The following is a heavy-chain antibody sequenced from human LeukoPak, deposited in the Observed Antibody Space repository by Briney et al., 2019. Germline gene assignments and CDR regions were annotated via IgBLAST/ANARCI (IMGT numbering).Heavy chain of an antibody. CDR1: GGSISSYY. D-gene: IGHD6-6*01. CDR3: ARHASLSIAAYFEY. J-gene: IGHJ4*02. CDR2: IYYSGST. Sequence: SETLSLTCTVSGGSISSYYWGWIRQPPGKGLEWIGTIYYSGSTYHNPSLKSRVTISVDTSKNQFSLKLSSVTAADTAVYYCARHASLSIAAYFEYWGQGILVTVSS. V-gene: IGHV4-39*01.